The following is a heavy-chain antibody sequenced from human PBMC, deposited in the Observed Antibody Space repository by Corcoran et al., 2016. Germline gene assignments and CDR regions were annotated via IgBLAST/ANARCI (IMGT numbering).Heavy chain of an antibody. CDR1: GDSVSSNSAA. CDR2: TYNRSKWYN. CDR3: ARDFDFWSGSPGIYYYGMDV. Sequence: VQLQQSGPGLVKPSQTLSLTCAISGDSVSSNSAAWNWIRQSPSRGLEWLGRTYNRSKWYNEYALSVKSRITINRDTSKNQFSLQLNSVTPEDTAVYYCARDFDFWSGSPGIYYYGMDVWRQGTTVTVSS. D-gene: IGHD3-3*01. V-gene: IGHV6-1*01. J-gene: IGHJ6*02.